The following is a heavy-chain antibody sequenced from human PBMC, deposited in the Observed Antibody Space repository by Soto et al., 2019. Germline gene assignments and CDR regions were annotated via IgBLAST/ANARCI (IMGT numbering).Heavy chain of an antibody. CDR3: ASSMIAAPPNAYYYYGMDV. D-gene: IGHD6-6*01. V-gene: IGHV3-21*01. J-gene: IGHJ6*02. Sequence: GALRLSCAASVFTFSSYSMNWVRQAPGKGLEWVSSISSSSSYIYYADSVKGRFTISRDNTKNSLYLQMNSLRAEDTAVYYCASSMIAAPPNAYYYYGMDVWGQGTTGTVSS. CDR1: VFTFSSYS. CDR2: ISSSSSYI.